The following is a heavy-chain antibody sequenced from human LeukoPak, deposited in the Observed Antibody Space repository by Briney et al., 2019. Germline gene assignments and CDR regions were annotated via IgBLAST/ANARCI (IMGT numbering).Heavy chain of an antibody. CDR1: GYTFTDYY. D-gene: IGHD3-22*01. CDR2: IIPIFGTA. CDR3: ARDFTSYDSTADLAFDI. J-gene: IGHJ3*02. Sequence: SVKVSCKASGYTFTDYYIHWVRQAPGQGLEWMGGIIPIFGTANYAQKFQGRVTITADESTSTAYMELSSLRSEDTAVYYCARDFTSYDSTADLAFDIWGQGTMVTVSS. V-gene: IGHV1-69*13.